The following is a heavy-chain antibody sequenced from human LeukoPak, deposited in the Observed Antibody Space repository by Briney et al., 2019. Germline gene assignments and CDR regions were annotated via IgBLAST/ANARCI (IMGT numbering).Heavy chain of an antibody. CDR2: IISMLGII. Sequence: SVKVSCKAPGGTFSTYTINWVRQAPGQGLEWMGSIISMLGIIKYAQKFQGRVTITADKSTSTAYMELSSLRSEETAVYYCARAKPDRDGYNPNDAFDIWGQGTMVTVSS. D-gene: IGHD5-24*01. CDR1: GGTFSTYT. J-gene: IGHJ3*02. CDR3: ARAKPDRDGYNPNDAFDI. V-gene: IGHV1-69*02.